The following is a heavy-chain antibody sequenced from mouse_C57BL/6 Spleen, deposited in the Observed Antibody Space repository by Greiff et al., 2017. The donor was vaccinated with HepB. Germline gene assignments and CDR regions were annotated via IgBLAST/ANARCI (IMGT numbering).Heavy chain of an antibody. Sequence: EVKLMESGGGLVKPGGSLKLSCAASGFTFSDYGMHWVRQAPEKGLEWVAYISSGSSTIYYADTVKGRFTLSRDNAKNTLFLQMTSLRSEDTAMYYCATSFPYYAMDYWGQGTSVTVSS. CDR3: ATSFPYYAMDY. CDR1: GFTFSDYG. V-gene: IGHV5-17*01. CDR2: ISSGSSTI. J-gene: IGHJ4*01.